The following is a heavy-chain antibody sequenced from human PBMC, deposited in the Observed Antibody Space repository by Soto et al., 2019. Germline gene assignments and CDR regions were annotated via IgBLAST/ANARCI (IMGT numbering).Heavy chain of an antibody. D-gene: IGHD1-26*01. V-gene: IGHV3-23*01. CDR3: AKKLISGIRSEDFQH. J-gene: IGHJ1*01. Sequence: GGSLRLAREASGFTFSGDAMSWVHQAPGKGRGWVSAISGSGGSTYYADSVEGRFTISRDNSKHTLYLQMNSLRAEDTAVYYCAKKLISGIRSEDFQHWGQGTLVTVS. CDR2: ISGSGGST. CDR1: GFTFSGDA.